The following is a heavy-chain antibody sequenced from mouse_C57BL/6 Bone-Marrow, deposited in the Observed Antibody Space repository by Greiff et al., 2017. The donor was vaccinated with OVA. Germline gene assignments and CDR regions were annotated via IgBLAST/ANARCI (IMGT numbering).Heavy chain of an antibody. V-gene: IGHV5-6*02. J-gene: IGHJ1*03. CDR1: GFTFSSYG. CDR2: ISSGGSYT. Sequence: DVMLVESGGDLVKPGGSLKLSCAASGFTFSSYGMSWVRQTPDKRLEWVATISSGGSYTYYPDSVKGRFTISRDNAKNTLYLQMSSLKSEDTAMYYCATIFPYYYGSWYFDVWGTGTTVTVSS. CDR3: ATIFPYYYGSWYFDV. D-gene: IGHD1-1*01.